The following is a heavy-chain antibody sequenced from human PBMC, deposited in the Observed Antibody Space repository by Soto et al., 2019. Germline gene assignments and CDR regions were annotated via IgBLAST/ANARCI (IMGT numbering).Heavy chain of an antibody. CDR2: ISYDGSNK. V-gene: IGHV3-30-3*01. J-gene: IGHJ4*02. CDR1: GFTFSSYA. CDR3: AREDGYGGNSMIFDY. D-gene: IGHD4-17*01. Sequence: QVQLVESGGGVVQPGRSLRLSCAASGFTFSSYAMHWVRQAPGKGLEWVAVISYDGSNKYYADSVKGRFTISRDNSKNTLYRQMNSLRAEDTAVYYCAREDGYGGNSMIFDYWGQGTLVTVSS.